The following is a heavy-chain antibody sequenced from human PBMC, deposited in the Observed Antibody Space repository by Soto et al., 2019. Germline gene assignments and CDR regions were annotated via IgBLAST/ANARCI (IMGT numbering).Heavy chain of an antibody. V-gene: IGHV4-39*01. CDR3: ASPKIAFYNWFDP. CDR2: MYYSGST. D-gene: IGHD3-3*02. J-gene: IGHJ5*02. CDR1: GGSISSSSYY. Sequence: SEPLSLTCTVAGGSISSSSYYWGWIRQPPGKGLEWSGSMYYSGSTYYNPSLKSRGTISVDTSKNQFSLKLSSVTAADTAVYYCASPKIAFYNWFDPWGQGTLVTVS.